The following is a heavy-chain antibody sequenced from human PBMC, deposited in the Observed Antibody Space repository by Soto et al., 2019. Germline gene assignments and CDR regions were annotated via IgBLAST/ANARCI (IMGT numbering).Heavy chain of an antibody. CDR1: GFSFRNYA. D-gene: IGHD2-2*01. CDR3: ARGKYQLLDYYYYGMDV. J-gene: IGHJ6*02. Sequence: PVGSLRLSCAVSGFSFRNYAMNWVRQAPGKGLEWVSYISSSSSTIYYADSVKGRFTISRDNAKNSLYLQMNSLRDEDTAVYYCARGKYQLLDYYYYGMDVWGQGTTVTVSS. CDR2: ISSSSSTI. V-gene: IGHV3-48*02.